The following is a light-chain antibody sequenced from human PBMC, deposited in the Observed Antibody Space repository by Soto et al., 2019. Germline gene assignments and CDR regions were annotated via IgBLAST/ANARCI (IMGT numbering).Light chain of an antibody. J-gene: IGLJ1*01. CDR1: SSNIGGNS. Sequence: QSVLTQPPSVSAAPGQKVTISCSGSSSNIGGNSVSWYQQLPGTAPKLLIYDDNKRPSGIPDRFSGSKSGTSATLGITGFQTGDEADYYCGSWDDSLNGRYVFGTGTKVTVL. V-gene: IGLV1-51*01. CDR3: GSWDDSLNGRYV. CDR2: DDN.